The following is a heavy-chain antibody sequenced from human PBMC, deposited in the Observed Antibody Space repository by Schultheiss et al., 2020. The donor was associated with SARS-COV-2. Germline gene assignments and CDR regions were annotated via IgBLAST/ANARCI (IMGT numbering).Heavy chain of an antibody. CDR1: GFTFGDYA. D-gene: IGHD2-2*01. J-gene: IGHJ4*02. Sequence: GESLKISCTASGFTFGDYAMSWFRQAPGKGLEWVGFIRSKAYGGTTEYAASVKGRFTISRDDSKSIAYLQMNSLKTEDTAVYYCTRDRDWGYCSSTSCYAVFDYWGQGTLVTVSS. V-gene: IGHV3-49*03. CDR2: IRSKAYGGTT. CDR3: TRDRDWGYCSSTSCYAVFDY.